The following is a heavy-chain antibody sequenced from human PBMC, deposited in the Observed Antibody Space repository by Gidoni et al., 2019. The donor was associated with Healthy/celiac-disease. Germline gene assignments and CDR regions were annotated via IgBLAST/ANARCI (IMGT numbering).Heavy chain of an antibody. J-gene: IGHJ4*02. CDR3: ARDGGYQLLTTTDDY. CDR1: GFTFSSYS. Sequence: EVQLVESGGGLVQPGGSLRLSCSASGFTFSSYSMNWVRQAPGKGLEWVSYISSSSSTIYYADSVKGRFTISRDNAKNSLYLQMNSLRAEDTAVYYCARDGGYQLLTTTDDYWGQGTLVTVSS. D-gene: IGHD2-2*01. V-gene: IGHV3-48*04. CDR2: ISSSSSTI.